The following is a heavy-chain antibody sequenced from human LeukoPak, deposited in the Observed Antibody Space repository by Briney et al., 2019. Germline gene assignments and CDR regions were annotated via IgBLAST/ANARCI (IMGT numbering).Heavy chain of an antibody. Sequence: ASQTLSLTCTVSGGSISSGGYYWSWIRQPPGKGLEWIGYIYHSGSTYYNPSLKSRVTISVDRSKNQLSLKLSSVTAADTAVYYCARDEGSGIDYWGQGTLVTVSS. CDR3: ARDEGSGIDY. J-gene: IGHJ4*02. V-gene: IGHV4-30-2*01. CDR2: IYHSGST. CDR1: GGSISSGGYY. D-gene: IGHD3-10*01.